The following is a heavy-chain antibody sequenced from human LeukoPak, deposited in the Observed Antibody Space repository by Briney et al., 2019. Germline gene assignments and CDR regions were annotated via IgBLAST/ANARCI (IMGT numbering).Heavy chain of an antibody. Sequence: SGTLSLTCAVSGGSISSSNWWSGVRQPPGKGLEWIGEIYHSGSTNYNPSLKSRVTISVDTSKNKFSLKLSSVSAADTAVYFCARGPYSYDSSGAFDIWGQGTMVTVSS. J-gene: IGHJ3*02. D-gene: IGHD3-22*01. CDR2: IYHSGST. V-gene: IGHV4-4*02. CDR1: GGSISSSNW. CDR3: ARGPYSYDSSGAFDI.